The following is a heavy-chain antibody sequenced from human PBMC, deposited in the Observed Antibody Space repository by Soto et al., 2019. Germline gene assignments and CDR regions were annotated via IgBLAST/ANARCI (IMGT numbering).Heavy chain of an antibody. CDR2: ISGNSDTI. Sequence: EVQLLESGGALVQPGGSLRLSCAATGFIFSGYAMSWVRQAPGKGLEWVSVISGNSDTIYYADSVKGRFTISGDNSKNTLFLQMNSLKADDTAVYFCAKNLVRTAVPFDPWGQGTLVTVSS. CDR1: GFIFSGYA. CDR3: AKNLVRTAVPFDP. V-gene: IGHV3-23*01. D-gene: IGHD2-21*02. J-gene: IGHJ5*02.